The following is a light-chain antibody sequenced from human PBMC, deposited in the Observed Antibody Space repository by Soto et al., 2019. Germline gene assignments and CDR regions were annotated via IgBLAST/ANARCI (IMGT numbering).Light chain of an antibody. V-gene: IGLV2-14*01. Sequence: QSALTQPASLSGSPGQSITISCTGTSSDIGAYDYVSWFQQHPGKAPKLMISEVNNRPSGVSNRFYGSKSGNTAYLTISGLQVEDEAEYFCFSFTTTRTHVLGTGTKVTVL. CDR1: SSDIGAYDY. CDR3: FSFTTTRTHV. J-gene: IGLJ1*01. CDR2: EVN.